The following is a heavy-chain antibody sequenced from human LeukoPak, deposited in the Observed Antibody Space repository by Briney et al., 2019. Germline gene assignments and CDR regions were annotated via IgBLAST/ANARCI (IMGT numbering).Heavy chain of an antibody. Sequence: SVNVSCKASGGTFSSYAISWVRQAPGQGLEWMGGIIPIFGTANYAQKYQGRVMITADESTSTAYMELSSLRFEDTAVYYCARGTGEEWELYFDYWGQGTLVTVSS. CDR1: GGTFSSYA. J-gene: IGHJ4*02. V-gene: IGHV1-69*01. CDR2: IIPIFGTA. CDR3: ARGTGEEWELYFDY. D-gene: IGHD1-26*01.